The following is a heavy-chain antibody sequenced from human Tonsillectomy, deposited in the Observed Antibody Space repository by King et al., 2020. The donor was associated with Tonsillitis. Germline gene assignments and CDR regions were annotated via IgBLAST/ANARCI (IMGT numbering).Heavy chain of an antibody. J-gene: IGHJ3*02. CDR1: GFTFSNYA. CDR3: AVVGTEALDI. CDR2: ISGTGDST. Sequence: DVQLVQSGGGFVQPGGSLRLSCAASGFTFSNYAMSWVRQAPGKGLEWVSGISGTGDSTYYADSVKGRFTISRDNSKNTLYLQMNSLRTEDTAVYYCAVVGTEALDIWGQGTMVTVSS. D-gene: IGHD5-18*01. V-gene: IGHV3-23*04.